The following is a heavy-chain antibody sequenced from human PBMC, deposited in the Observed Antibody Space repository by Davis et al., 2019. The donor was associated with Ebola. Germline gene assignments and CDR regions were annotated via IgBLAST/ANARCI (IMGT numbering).Heavy chain of an antibody. CDR2: IWYDGSNK. CDR3: ARDGCSGGSCYSGANWIDP. V-gene: IGHV3-33*01. CDR1: GFTFSSRG. Sequence: GESLKIPCAASGFTFSSRGMHWVRQAPGKGLEWVAVIWYDGSNKYYADSVQGRFTISRDNSKNTLYLQMNSLRAEDTAVYYCARDGCSGGSCYSGANWIDPWGQGTLVAVSS. J-gene: IGHJ5*02. D-gene: IGHD2-15*01.